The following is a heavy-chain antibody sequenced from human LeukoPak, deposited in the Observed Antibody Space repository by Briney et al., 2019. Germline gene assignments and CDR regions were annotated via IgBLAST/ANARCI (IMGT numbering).Heavy chain of an antibody. Sequence: GRSLRLPCAASGFTFSSYGMHWVRQAPGTGLEWVAVISYDGSNKYYADSVKGRFTISRDNSKNTLYLQINSLRAEDTAVYYCAKDSGGYGDSRHFDYWGQGTLVTVSS. CDR2: ISYDGSNK. D-gene: IGHD4-17*01. CDR1: GFTFSSYG. J-gene: IGHJ4*02. V-gene: IGHV3-30*18. CDR3: AKDSGGYGDSRHFDY.